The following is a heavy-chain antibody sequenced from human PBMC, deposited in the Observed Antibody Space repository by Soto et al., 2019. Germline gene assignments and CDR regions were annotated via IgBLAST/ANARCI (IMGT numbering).Heavy chain of an antibody. CDR3: AIGYCRGGSCWGGRRYFDL. CDR1: GGSISSGGYY. D-gene: IGHD2-15*01. Sequence: QVQLQESGPGLVKPSQTLSLTCTVSGGSISSGGYYWSWIRQHPGKGLEWIGYIYYSGSTYYNPSLKSRVTISVDTSKNQFSLKVSAVTAADTAVYYCAIGYCRGGSCWGGRRYFDLWGRGTLVTVCS. V-gene: IGHV4-31*03. J-gene: IGHJ2*01. CDR2: IYYSGST.